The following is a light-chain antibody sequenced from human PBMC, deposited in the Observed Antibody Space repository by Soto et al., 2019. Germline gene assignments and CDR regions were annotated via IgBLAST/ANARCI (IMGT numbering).Light chain of an antibody. Sequence: EIVLTQSPGTLSLSPGEGATLSCRASQDVTRSYLAWYQQKPGQAPRLLIYGASIRATGIPDRFSGSGTGTDFNLTSSRLEPEDFGVYYCQQYGSSRTFGQRPKVEIK. CDR2: GAS. CDR3: QQYGSSRT. CDR1: QDVTRSY. V-gene: IGKV3-20*01. J-gene: IGKJ1*01.